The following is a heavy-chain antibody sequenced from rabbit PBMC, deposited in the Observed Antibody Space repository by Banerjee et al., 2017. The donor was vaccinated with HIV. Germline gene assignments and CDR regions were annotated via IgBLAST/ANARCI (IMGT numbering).Heavy chain of an antibody. D-gene: IGHD4-2*01. CDR3: AKGYGGAGMIGRLDL. CDR2: INAGNGNT. CDR1: GFSFSSGHW. V-gene: IGHV1S45*01. J-gene: IGHJ3*01. Sequence: EESGGDLVKPEGSLTLTCTASGFSFSSGHWICWVRQAPGKGLEWIGCINAGNGNTAYASWAKGRFTISKTSSTTVTLQMTSLTAADTATYFCAKGYGGAGMIGRLDLWGQGTLVTVS.